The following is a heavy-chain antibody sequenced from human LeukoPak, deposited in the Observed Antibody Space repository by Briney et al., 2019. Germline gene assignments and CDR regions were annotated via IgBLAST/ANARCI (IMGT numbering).Heavy chain of an antibody. CDR1: GYTFTTYN. J-gene: IGHJ4*02. Sequence: ASVKVSCKASGYTFTTYNIHWVRQAPGQGLEWMGWINPNSGGTNSAQKFQGRVTMTRDTSISTAYMEVTRLTSDDTAVYFCARVKAYGGAGDFDYWGQGTLVTVSS. D-gene: IGHD3-10*01. CDR3: ARVKAYGGAGDFDY. CDR2: INPNSGGT. V-gene: IGHV1-2*02.